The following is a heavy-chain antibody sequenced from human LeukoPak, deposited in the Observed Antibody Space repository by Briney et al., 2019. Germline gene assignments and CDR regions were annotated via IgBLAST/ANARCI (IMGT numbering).Heavy chain of an antibody. Sequence: PGGSLRLSCAASGFTFSSYEMNWVRQAPGKGLEWVSYISSSGSTIYYADSVKGRFTISRDNAKNSLYLQMNSLRAEGTAVYYCARDGYSGSYPPPLDYWGQGTLVTVSS. V-gene: IGHV3-48*03. CDR3: ARDGYSGSYPPPLDY. CDR1: GFTFSSYE. D-gene: IGHD1-26*01. CDR2: ISSSGSTI. J-gene: IGHJ4*02.